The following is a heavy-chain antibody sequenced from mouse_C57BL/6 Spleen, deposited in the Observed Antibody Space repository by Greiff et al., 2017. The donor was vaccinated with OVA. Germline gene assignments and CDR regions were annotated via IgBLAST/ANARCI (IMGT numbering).Heavy chain of an antibody. D-gene: IGHD2-4*01. CDR1: GYAFSSSW. Sequence: QVQLKQSGPELVKPGASVKISCKASGYAFSSSWMNWVKQRPGKGLEWIGRIYPGDGDTNYNGKFKGKATLTADKSSSTAYMQLSSLTSEDSAVYFCARGGDYANFDYWGQGTTLTVSS. CDR3: ARGGDYANFDY. J-gene: IGHJ2*01. V-gene: IGHV1-82*01. CDR2: IYPGDGDT.